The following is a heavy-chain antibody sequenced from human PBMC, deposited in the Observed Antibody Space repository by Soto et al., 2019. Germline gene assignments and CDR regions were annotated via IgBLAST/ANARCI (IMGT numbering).Heavy chain of an antibody. V-gene: IGHV4-38-2*01. CDR1: VYSISSAYF. CDR2: IYFSGST. J-gene: IGHJ4*02. CDR3: ARHGSY. Sequence: SAPLSLTCAVSVYSISSAYFWAWIRQPPGKGLEWIATIYFSGSTFYNPSLKSRVTISVDTSKNQFSLELHSVTAADTAMYYCARHGSYWGQGTLVTVSS.